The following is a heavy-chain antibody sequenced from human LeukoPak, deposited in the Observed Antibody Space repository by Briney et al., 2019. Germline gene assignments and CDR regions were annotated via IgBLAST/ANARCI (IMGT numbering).Heavy chain of an antibody. CDR1: GGSISSYY. J-gene: IGHJ5*02. Sequence: PSETLSLTCTVSGGSISSYYWSWIRQPAGKGLEWIGHIYTSGSTNYNPSLKSRVTMSVDTSKNQFSLKLSSVTAADTAVYYCAREYCSSTSCYIVFGNWFDPWGQGTLVTVSS. CDR3: AREYCSSTSCYIVFGNWFDP. V-gene: IGHV4-4*07. D-gene: IGHD2-2*02. CDR2: IYTSGST.